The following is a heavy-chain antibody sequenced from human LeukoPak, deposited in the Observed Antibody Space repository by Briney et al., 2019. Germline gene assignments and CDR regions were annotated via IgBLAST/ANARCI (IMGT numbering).Heavy chain of an antibody. CDR2: ISSISSYI. V-gene: IGHV3-21*01. CDR3: ARDPATSGYPPRDAFDI. J-gene: IGHJ3*02. D-gene: IGHD3-22*01. Sequence: GGSLTLSCSASGFTFSSYTMNWVRQAPGKGLEWVSSISSISSYIYYAGSVKGRFTISRENARNSQYLQMNSLRAEDTAVYYCARDPATSGYPPRDAFDIWGQGTMVTVSS. CDR1: GFTFSSYT.